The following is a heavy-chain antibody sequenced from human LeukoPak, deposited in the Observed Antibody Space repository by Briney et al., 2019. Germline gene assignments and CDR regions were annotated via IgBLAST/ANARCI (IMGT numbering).Heavy chain of an antibody. D-gene: IGHD6-13*01. CDR3: ARVGYSSSWYYFDY. V-gene: IGHV1-69*13. CDR1: GGTFSSYA. CDR2: IIPIFGTA. J-gene: IGHJ4*02. Sequence: SVTVSCTASGGTFSSYAISWVRQAPGQGLEWMGGIIPIFGTANYAQKFQGRVTITADESTSTAYMELSSLRSEDTAVYYCARVGYSSSWYYFDYWGQGTLVTVSS.